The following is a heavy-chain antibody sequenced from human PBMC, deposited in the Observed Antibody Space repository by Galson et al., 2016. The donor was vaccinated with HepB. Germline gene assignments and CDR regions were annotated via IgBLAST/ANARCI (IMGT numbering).Heavy chain of an antibody. D-gene: IGHD6-6*01. CDR3: ARHYSSSERFDFDY. Sequence: QSGAEVKKPGESLRISCHGSGYGFTTYWISWVRQMPGKGLEWMGRIDPSDSQTNYSPSFQGHVTISGDKSTRTAYLQWSSLKASDTAIYYCARHYSSSERFDFDYRGQGTLITVSS. CDR2: IDPSDSQT. CDR1: GYGFTTYW. V-gene: IGHV5-10-1*01. J-gene: IGHJ4*02.